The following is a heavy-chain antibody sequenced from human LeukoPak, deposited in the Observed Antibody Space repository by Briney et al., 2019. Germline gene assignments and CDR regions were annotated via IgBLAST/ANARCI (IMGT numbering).Heavy chain of an antibody. CDR2: IYYSGST. J-gene: IGHJ3*02. V-gene: IGHV4-59*01. D-gene: IGHD1-14*01. CDR3: ARNRYSDAFDI. Sequence: EWIGYIYYSGSTNYNPSLKSRVTISVDTSKNQFSLKLSSVTAADTAVYYCARNRYSDAFDIWGQGTMVTVSS.